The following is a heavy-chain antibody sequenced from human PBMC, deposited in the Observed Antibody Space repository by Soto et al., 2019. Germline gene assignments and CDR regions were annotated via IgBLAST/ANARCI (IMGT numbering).Heavy chain of an antibody. Sequence: EVQLLESGGGLVQPEGSLRLSCAASGFTFSSHAMSWVRQAPGKGLEWVSAISYSGTTTYYAKSVMGRFTISRDNSKNTLYLQTNSLRVEDPAIYYCAKRFTLFGEVKLSRDFDYWGQGTLVTVSS. J-gene: IGHJ4*02. CDR2: ISYSGTTT. D-gene: IGHD3-3*01. CDR1: GFTFSSHA. CDR3: AKRFTLFGEVKLSRDFDY. V-gene: IGHV3-23*01.